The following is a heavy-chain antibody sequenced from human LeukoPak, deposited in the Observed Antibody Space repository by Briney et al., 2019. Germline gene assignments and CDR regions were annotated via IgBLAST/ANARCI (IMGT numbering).Heavy chain of an antibody. V-gene: IGHV1-69*16. Sequence: SVKVSCKASGGTFSSYTISWVRQAPGQGLEWMGRIIPILGIANYAQKFQGRVTITTAESTSTAYMELSSLRSEDTAVYYCARDPLDCSGGRCSDYWGQGTLVTVSS. CDR3: ARDPLDCSGGRCSDY. D-gene: IGHD2-15*01. J-gene: IGHJ4*02. CDR1: GGTFSSYT. CDR2: IIPILGIA.